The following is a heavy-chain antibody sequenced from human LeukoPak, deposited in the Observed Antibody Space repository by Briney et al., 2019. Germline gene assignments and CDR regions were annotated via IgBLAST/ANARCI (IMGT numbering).Heavy chain of an antibody. CDR3: ARGGGYYDFWGGYWGYYYYMDV. D-gene: IGHD3-3*01. J-gene: IGHJ6*03. Sequence: PSETLSLTCAVYGGSFSGYYWSWIRQPPGKGLEWIGEINHSGSTNYNPSLKSRVTISVDTSKNQFSLKLSSVTAADTAVYYCARGGGYYDFWGGYWGYYYYMDVWGKGTTVTVSS. CDR2: INHSGST. V-gene: IGHV4-34*01. CDR1: GGSFSGYY.